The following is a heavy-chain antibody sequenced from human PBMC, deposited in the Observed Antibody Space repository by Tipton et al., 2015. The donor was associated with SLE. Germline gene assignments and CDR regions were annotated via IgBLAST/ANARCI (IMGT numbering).Heavy chain of an antibody. CDR1: GGSISSSSYY. D-gene: IGHD2-15*01. CDR2: IYYSGNT. CDR3: ARDIVVVVAAYLGAFDI. V-gene: IGHV4-39*07. Sequence: TLSLTCTVSGGSISSSSYYWGWIRQPPGKGLEWIGSIYYSGNTYYNPSLKSRVTISVDTSKNQFSLKLSSVTAADTAVYYCARDIVVVVAAYLGAFDIWGQGTLVTVSS. J-gene: IGHJ3*02.